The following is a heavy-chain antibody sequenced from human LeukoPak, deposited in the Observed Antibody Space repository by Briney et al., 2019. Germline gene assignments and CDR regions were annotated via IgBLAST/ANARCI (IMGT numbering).Heavy chain of an antibody. D-gene: IGHD3-22*01. CDR1: GFTFSTYA. J-gene: IGHJ4*02. CDR2: LSNSGGSGGTT. V-gene: IGHV3-23*01. CDR3: AKAMSTDHYDSKGFYRVDFDS. Sequence: GGSLRLSCAASGFTFSTYAMSWVRLAPGKGMEWVSALSNSGGSGGTTYFADSVKGRFSISRDNSKSTLYLQLSSLTAEDTAVYYCAKAMSTDHYDSKGFYRVDFDSWGQGTLVTVSS.